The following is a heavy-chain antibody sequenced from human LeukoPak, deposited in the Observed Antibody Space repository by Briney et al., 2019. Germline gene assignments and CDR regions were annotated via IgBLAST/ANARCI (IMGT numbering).Heavy chain of an antibody. CDR1: GYTFTSYD. D-gene: IGHD6-13*01. Sequence: GASVKVSCKASGYTFTSYDINWVRQATGQGLEWMGWMNPNSGNTGYAQKFQGRVTMTRNTSISTAYMELSSLRSEDTAEYYCARGYIAAAGNDYWGQGALVTVSS. V-gene: IGHV1-8*01. CDR2: MNPNSGNT. CDR3: ARGYIAAAGNDY. J-gene: IGHJ4*02.